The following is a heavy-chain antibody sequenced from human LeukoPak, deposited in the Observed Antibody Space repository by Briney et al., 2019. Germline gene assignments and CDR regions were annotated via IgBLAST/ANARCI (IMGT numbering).Heavy chain of an antibody. J-gene: IGHJ4*02. D-gene: IGHD3-3*01. CDR3: ARLVWRQPHPDY. V-gene: IGHV4-39*01. Sequence: SETLSLTCTVSGGSISSSSNYWGWIRQPPGKGLEWIGSIYYSGSTYYNPSLKSRVTISVDTSKNQFSLKLSSVTAADTAVYYCARLVWRQPHPDYWGQGTLVTVSS. CDR2: IYYSGST. CDR1: GGSISSSSNY.